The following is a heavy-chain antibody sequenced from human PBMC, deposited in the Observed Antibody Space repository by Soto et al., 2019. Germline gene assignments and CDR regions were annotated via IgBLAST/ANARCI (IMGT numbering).Heavy chain of an antibody. CDR1: GFTFSSYG. CDR2: ISYDGSNK. Sequence: PGGSLRLSCAASGFTFSSYGMHWVRQAPGKGLEWVAVISYDGSNKYYADSVKGRFTISRDNSKNTLYLQMNSLRAEDTAVYYCAKGGLRFLEWSHLPYYYYGMDVWGQGTTVTVSS. J-gene: IGHJ6*02. D-gene: IGHD3-3*01. V-gene: IGHV3-30*18. CDR3: AKGGLRFLEWSHLPYYYYGMDV.